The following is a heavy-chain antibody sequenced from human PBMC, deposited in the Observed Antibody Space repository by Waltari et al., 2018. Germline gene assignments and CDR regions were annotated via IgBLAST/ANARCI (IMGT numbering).Heavy chain of an antibody. Sequence: QLQLQESGPGLVKPSETLSLTCTVSGGSISSSSYYWGWIRQPTGKGLEWIGSIYYSGSTYYNPSLKSRVTISVDTSKNQFSLKLSSVTAADTAVYYCARVGYSGYGRDAFDIWGQGTMVTVSS. CDR3: ARVGYSGYGRDAFDI. D-gene: IGHD5-12*01. CDR2: IYYSGST. V-gene: IGHV4-39*07. J-gene: IGHJ3*02. CDR1: GGSISSSSYY.